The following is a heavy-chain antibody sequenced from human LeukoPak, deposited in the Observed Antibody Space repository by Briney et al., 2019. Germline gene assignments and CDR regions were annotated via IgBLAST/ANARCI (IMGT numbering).Heavy chain of an antibody. V-gene: IGHV4-61*02. Sequence: SETLSLTCTVSGGSISSGSYYWSWIRQPAGKGLEWIGRIYTSGSTNYNPSLKSRVTISVDTSKNQFSLKLSSVTAADTAVYYCARDRRDYYDSSGSSTAWGQGTLVTVSS. CDR2: IYTSGST. J-gene: IGHJ4*02. CDR1: GGSISSGSYY. D-gene: IGHD3-22*01. CDR3: ARDRRDYYDSSGSSTA.